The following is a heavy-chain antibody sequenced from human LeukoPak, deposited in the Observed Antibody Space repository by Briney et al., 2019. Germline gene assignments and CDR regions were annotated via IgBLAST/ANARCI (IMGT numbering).Heavy chain of an antibody. D-gene: IGHD6-19*01. V-gene: IGHV4-39*07. J-gene: IGHJ3*02. Sequence: PSETLSLTCTVSGGSINNRNFYWNWIRQPPGKGLEWIGNIYYSGSTSYNPSLKSRATISVDTSKNQFSLKLTSVTAADTAVYSCARDRRSSGWYGFDIWGQGAMVTVSS. CDR2: IYYSGST. CDR3: ARDRRSSGWYGFDI. CDR1: GGSINNRNFY.